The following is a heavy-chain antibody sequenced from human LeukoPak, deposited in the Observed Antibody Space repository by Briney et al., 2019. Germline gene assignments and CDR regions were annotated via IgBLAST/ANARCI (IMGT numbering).Heavy chain of an antibody. CDR1: GGSISSYY. J-gene: IGHJ6*02. Sequence: PSETLSLTCTVSGGSISSYYWSWIRQPPGKGLEWNGYIYYSGSTNYNPSLKSRVTISIDTSKNQFSLKLSSVTAADTAVYYCARERGVAAAGRWDDYYYYGMDVWGQGTTVTVSS. CDR3: ARERGVAAAGRWDDYYYYGMDV. D-gene: IGHD6-13*01. CDR2: IYYSGST. V-gene: IGHV4-59*01.